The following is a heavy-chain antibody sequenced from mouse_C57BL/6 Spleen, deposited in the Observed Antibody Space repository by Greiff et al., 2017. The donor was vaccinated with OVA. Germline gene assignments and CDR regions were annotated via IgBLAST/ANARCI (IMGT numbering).Heavy chain of an antibody. Sequence: EVKLVESGGDLVKPGGSLKLSCAASGFTFSSYGMSWVRQTPDKRLEWVATISSGGSYTYYPDSVKGRFTISRDNAKNTLYLQMSSLKSEDTARYYCYYDGAYWGQGTLVTVSA. D-gene: IGHD1-1*01. V-gene: IGHV5-6*01. J-gene: IGHJ3*01. CDR3: YYDGAY. CDR2: ISSGGSYT. CDR1: GFTFSSYG.